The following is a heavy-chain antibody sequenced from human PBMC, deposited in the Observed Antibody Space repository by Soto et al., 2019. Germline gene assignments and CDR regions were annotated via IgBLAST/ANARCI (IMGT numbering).Heavy chain of an antibody. CDR1: GYTFTSYG. J-gene: IGHJ4*02. V-gene: IGHV1-18*01. Sequence: QVHLVQSGAEVKKPGASVKVSCKASGYTFTSYGITWVRQAPGQGLEWMGWISAHNGNTDYAQKLQGRVIVTRDTSTSTASMELRCLISDDTAVYYCARGRYADYWGQGALVTVSS. D-gene: IGHD1-1*01. CDR3: ARGRYADY. CDR2: ISAHNGNT.